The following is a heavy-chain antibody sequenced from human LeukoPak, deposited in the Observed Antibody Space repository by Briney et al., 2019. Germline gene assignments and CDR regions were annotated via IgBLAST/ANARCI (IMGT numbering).Heavy chain of an antibody. D-gene: IGHD3-10*01. CDR2: IRSKANDYAT. V-gene: IGHV3-73*01. CDR1: GFTFSGSA. Sequence: GGSLRLSCAASGFTFSGSAMHWVRQASGKGLEWVGRIRSKANDYATAYGASVKGRFTFSRDDSKNTAYLQMNSLKTEDTAVYFCTAGPGDYYGMDVWGQGTTVTVSS. J-gene: IGHJ6*02. CDR3: TAGPGDYYGMDV.